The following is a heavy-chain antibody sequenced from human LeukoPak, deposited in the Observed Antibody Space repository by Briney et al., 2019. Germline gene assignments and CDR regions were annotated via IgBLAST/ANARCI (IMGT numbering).Heavy chain of an antibody. V-gene: IGHV3-30*02. Sequence: GGSLRLSCAASGFTSSSYGMHWVRQAPGKGLEWVAFIRYDGSNKYYADSVKGRFTISRDNSKNTLYLQMNSLRAEDTAVYYCAKDPGFMVRGARGYFDYWGQGTLVTVSS. D-gene: IGHD3-10*01. CDR3: AKDPGFMVRGARGYFDY. CDR1: GFTSSSYG. J-gene: IGHJ4*02. CDR2: IRYDGSNK.